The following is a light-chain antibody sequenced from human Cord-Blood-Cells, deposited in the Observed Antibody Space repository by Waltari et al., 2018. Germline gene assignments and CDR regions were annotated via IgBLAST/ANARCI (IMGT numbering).Light chain of an antibody. CDR3: QSYDSSLSGSV. CDR2: GKS. J-gene: IGLJ2*01. Sequence: QSVLTQPPSVSGAPGQWVTISCTGSSSNIGAGYDVHWYQQLPGTAPKPLIYGKSKRPSGVPDPVAGSKSGTSASLAITGLQAEDEADYYCQSYDSSLSGSVFGGGTKLTVL. V-gene: IGLV1-40*01. CDR1: SSNIGAGYD.